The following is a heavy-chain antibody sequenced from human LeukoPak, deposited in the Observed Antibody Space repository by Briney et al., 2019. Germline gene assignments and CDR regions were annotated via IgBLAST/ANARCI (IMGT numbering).Heavy chain of an antibody. CDR3: ASYPRYSSSPPFDY. CDR2: INPNTGGT. V-gene: IGHV1-2*02. J-gene: IGHJ4*02. CDR1: GYTFTGYY. D-gene: IGHD6-6*01. Sequence: ASVRVSCKASGYTFTGYYMHWVRQAPGQGLEWMGWINPNTGGTYYAEKFQGRVTITRDTTISTAYMELTRLTADDTAVYYCASYPRYSSSPPFDYWGQGTLVTVSS.